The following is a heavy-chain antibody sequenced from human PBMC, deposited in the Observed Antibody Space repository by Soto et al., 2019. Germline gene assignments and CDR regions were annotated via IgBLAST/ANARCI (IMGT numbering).Heavy chain of an antibody. CDR3: ARDPTLDAAAGNY. Sequence: EVQLVETGGGLIQPGGSLRLSCAASGFTVSSNYMSWVRQAPGKGLEWVSVIYSGGSTYYADSVKGRFTISRDNSKNTLYLQMNSLRAEDTAVYYCARDPTLDAAAGNYWGQGTLVTVSS. CDR1: GFTVSSNY. J-gene: IGHJ4*02. D-gene: IGHD6-13*01. CDR2: IYSGGST. V-gene: IGHV3-53*02.